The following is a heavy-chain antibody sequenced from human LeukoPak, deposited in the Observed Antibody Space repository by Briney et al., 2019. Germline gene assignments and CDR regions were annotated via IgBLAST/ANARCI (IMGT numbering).Heavy chain of an antibody. Sequence: SETLSLTCTVSGDSISSHYWSWIRQPPGKGLEWIGYIYYSGSTNYNPSLKSRVIISVDTSKNQFSLKLSSVTAADTAVYYCARVGGSGWYRNFDYWGQGTLVTVSS. CDR3: ARVGGSGWYRNFDY. D-gene: IGHD6-19*01. J-gene: IGHJ4*02. CDR2: IYYSGST. CDR1: GDSISSHY. V-gene: IGHV4-59*11.